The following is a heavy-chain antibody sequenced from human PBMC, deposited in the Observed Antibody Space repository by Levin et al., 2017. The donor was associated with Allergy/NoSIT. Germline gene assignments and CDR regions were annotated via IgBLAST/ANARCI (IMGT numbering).Heavy chain of an antibody. CDR1: GVIFSSNY. D-gene: IGHD1-14*01. J-gene: IGHJ4*02. CDR2: IYSGGDT. Sequence: GGSLRLSCAASGVIFSSNYMSWVRQAPGKGLEWISVIYSGGDTYYADSVEGRFTSARDICKITLFLPMNSLRAEDTAVDYCAGRYQLLHYFDYWGQGTLVTVSS. CDR3: AGRYQLLHYFDY. V-gene: IGHV3-53*01.